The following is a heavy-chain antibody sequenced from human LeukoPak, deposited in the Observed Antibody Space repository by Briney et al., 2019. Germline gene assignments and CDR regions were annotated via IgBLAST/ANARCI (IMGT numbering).Heavy chain of an antibody. CDR2: IIPIFGTA. J-gene: IGHJ3*02. Sequence: SVKVSCKASGGTFSGYAISWVRQAPGQGLEWMGGIIPIFGTANYAQKFQGRVTITTDESTSTAYMELSSLRSEDTAVYYCAREDVIAAAGTGAFDIWGQGTMVTVSS. CDR3: AREDVIAAAGTGAFDI. CDR1: GGTFSGYA. D-gene: IGHD6-13*01. V-gene: IGHV1-69*05.